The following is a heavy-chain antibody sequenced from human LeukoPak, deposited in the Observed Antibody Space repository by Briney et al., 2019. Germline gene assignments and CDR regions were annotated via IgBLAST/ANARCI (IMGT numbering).Heavy chain of an antibody. V-gene: IGHV1-2*02. J-gene: IGHJ5*02. CDR1: GYTFTGYY. D-gene: IGHD3-16*02. CDR2: INPNSGGT. Sequence: ASVKVSCKASGYTFTGYYMHWVRQAPGQGLEWMGWINPNSGGTNYAKKFQGRVTMTRDTSISPAYMELSRLRSDDPAVYSCARLRLGELSLFHASWGQGTLVTVSS. CDR3: ARLRLGELSLFHAS.